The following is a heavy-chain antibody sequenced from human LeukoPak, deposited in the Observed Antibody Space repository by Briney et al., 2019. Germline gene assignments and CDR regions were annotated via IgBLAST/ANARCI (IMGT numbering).Heavy chain of an antibody. D-gene: IGHD3-3*01. CDR2: IGSNGVNT. CDR3: TKARDDYGVDTIDS. J-gene: IGHJ4*02. CDR1: GFTFSTYA. Sequence: PGGSLRLSCTASGFTFSTYAMGCARQAPGKGLEWVSGIGSNGVNTYYTDSAKGRFTISRDNSKNTVYLQMNSLRAEDTAIYYCTKARDDYGVDTIDSWGQGTLVTVSS. V-gene: IGHV3-23*01.